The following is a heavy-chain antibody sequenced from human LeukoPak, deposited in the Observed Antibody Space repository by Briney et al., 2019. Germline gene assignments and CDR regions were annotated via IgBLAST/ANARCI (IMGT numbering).Heavy chain of an antibody. J-gene: IGHJ4*02. CDR3: AREGSYDSKHAWNDY. CDR2: ISAYNGNT. V-gene: IGHV1-18*01. D-gene: IGHD3-22*01. CDR1: GYTFTSYG. Sequence: ASVKVSCKASGYTFTSYGISWVRQAPGQGLEWMGWISAYNGNTNYAQKLQGSVTMTTDTSTSTAYMELRSLRSDDTAVYYCAREGSYDSKHAWNDYWGQGTLVTVSS.